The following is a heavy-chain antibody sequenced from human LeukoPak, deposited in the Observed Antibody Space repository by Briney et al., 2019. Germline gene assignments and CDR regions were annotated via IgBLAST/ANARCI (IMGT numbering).Heavy chain of an antibody. CDR3: ARAYRGYSYAPYYYGMDV. Sequence: GGSLRLSCAASGFTLSSYDMHWVRQATGKGLEWVSAIGTAGDTYYPGSVKGRFTISRENAKNSLYLQMNSLRAGDTAVYYCARAYRGYSYAPYYYGMDVWGQGTTVTVSS. J-gene: IGHJ6*02. D-gene: IGHD5-18*01. CDR1: GFTLSSYD. V-gene: IGHV3-13*01. CDR2: IGTAGDT.